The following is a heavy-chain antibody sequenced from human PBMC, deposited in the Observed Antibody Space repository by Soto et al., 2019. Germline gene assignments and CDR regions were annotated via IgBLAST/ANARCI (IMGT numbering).Heavy chain of an antibody. D-gene: IGHD3-16*01. Sequence: GGSLRLSCATSGFSFSNNGMHWVRQAPGKGLEWVAIISYDGSKKFYADSVKGRFTISRDNSKNTLYLQMNSLRVEDTAVYYCAKDRVESGLGEIDYWGQGTLVTVSS. CDR3: AKDRVESGLGEIDY. V-gene: IGHV3-30*18. CDR1: GFSFSNNG. CDR2: ISYDGSKK. J-gene: IGHJ4*02.